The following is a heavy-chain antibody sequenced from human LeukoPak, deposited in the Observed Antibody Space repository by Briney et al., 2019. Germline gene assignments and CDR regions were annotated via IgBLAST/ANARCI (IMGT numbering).Heavy chain of an antibody. CDR2: INPNSGGT. Sequence: ASVKVSCKASGYTFTGYYMHWVRQAPGQGLEWMGWINPNSGGTNYAQKFQGWVTMTRDTSISTAYMELSRLRSDDTAVYYCARGYMITFGGVIGAVDYWGQGTLVTVSS. D-gene: IGHD3-16*02. V-gene: IGHV1-2*04. CDR3: ARGYMITFGGVIGAVDY. J-gene: IGHJ4*02. CDR1: GYTFTGYY.